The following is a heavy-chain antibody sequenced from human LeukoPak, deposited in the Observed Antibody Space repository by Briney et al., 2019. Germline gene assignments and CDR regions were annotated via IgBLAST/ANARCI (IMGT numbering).Heavy chain of an antibody. D-gene: IGHD3-16*01. CDR2: INHSGST. V-gene: IGHV4-34*01. CDR1: GGSFSGYY. J-gene: IGHJ4*02. CDR3: ARLASKGARLKEDY. Sequence: PSETLSLTCAVYGGSFSGYYWSWIRQPPGKGLEWIGEINHSGSTNYNPSLKSRVTISVDTSKNQFSLKLSSVTAADTAVYYCARLASKGARLKEDYWGQGTLVTVSS.